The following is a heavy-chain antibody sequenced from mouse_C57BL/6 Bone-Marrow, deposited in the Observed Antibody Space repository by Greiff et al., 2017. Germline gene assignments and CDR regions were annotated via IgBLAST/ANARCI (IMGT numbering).Heavy chain of an antibody. D-gene: IGHD2-14*01. CDR3: ARQMRYPGSWFDY. J-gene: IGHJ2*02. V-gene: IGHV5-6*01. Sequence: EVQLQESGGDLVKPGGSLKLSCAASGFTFSSYGMSWVRQTPDKRLEWVATISSGGSYTYYPDSVKGRFTISRDNAKNTLYLQMISLKSEDTAMYYCARQMRYPGSWFDYWGQGTSVTVSS. CDR2: ISSGGSYT. CDR1: GFTFSSYG.